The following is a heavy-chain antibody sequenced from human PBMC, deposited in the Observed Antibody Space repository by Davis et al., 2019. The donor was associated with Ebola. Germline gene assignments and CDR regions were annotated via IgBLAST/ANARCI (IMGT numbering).Heavy chain of an antibody. D-gene: IGHD1-26*01. V-gene: IGHV4-34*01. CDR1: GGSFSGYY. Sequence: PSETLSPTCAVYGGSFSGYYWSWIRQPPGKGLEWIGEINHSGSTNYNPSLKSRVTISVDTSKNQFSLKLSSVTAADTAVYYCARGYPSYYFGRHAFDIWGQGTMVTVSS. J-gene: IGHJ3*02. CDR3: ARGYPSYYFGRHAFDI. CDR2: INHSGST.